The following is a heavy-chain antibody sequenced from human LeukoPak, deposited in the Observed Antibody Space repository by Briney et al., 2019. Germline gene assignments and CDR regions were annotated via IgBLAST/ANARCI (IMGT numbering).Heavy chain of an antibody. CDR2: IYSDGNT. CDR3: ARGGSDDWKRFDS. Sequence: PGGSLRLSCAASGFTVTRNFMSWVRQAPGKGLEWVSVIYSDGNTYYADSVKGRFTVSRDTSKNTMSLQMNSLRGVDTAVYYCARGGSDDWKRFDSWGQGTLVTASP. D-gene: IGHD1-1*01. J-gene: IGHJ4*02. V-gene: IGHV3-53*01. CDR1: GFTVTRNF.